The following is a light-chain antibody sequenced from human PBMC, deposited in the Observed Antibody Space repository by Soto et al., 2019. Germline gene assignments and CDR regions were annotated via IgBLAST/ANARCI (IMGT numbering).Light chain of an antibody. CDR3: ETWDSNIHWV. CDR2: LEGSGGY. Sequence: QLVLTQSSSASASLGSSVNLTCTLSSGHSSYIIAWHQQQPGKAPRYLMKLEGSGGYNKGSGVPDRFSGSSSGADRYLIISNLQFEDEADYYCETWDSNIHWVFGGGTKVTVL. J-gene: IGLJ3*02. V-gene: IGLV4-60*02. CDR1: SGHSSYI.